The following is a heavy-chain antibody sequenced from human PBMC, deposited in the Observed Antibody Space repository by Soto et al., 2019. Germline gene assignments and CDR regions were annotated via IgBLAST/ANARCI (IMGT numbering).Heavy chain of an antibody. D-gene: IGHD5-18*01. J-gene: IGHJ6*02. V-gene: IGHV1-69*13. CDR1: GGTFSSYA. Sequence: GASVKVSFKASGGTFSSYAISWVRQAPGQGLDCMGGIIPIFGTANYAQKFQGRVTITADESTSTAYMELSSLRSEDTAVYYCARYNIRGGYSYGLQPYGMDVWGQGTTVTVSS. CDR3: ARYNIRGGYSYGLQPYGMDV. CDR2: IIPIFGTA.